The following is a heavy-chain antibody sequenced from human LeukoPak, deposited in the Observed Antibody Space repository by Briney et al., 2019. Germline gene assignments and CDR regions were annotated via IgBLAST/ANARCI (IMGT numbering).Heavy chain of an antibody. CDR1: GFTFSSYG. V-gene: IGHV3-33*01. CDR2: IWYDGSNK. D-gene: IGHD2-2*02. Sequence: GRSLRLSCAASGFTFSSYGMHWVRQAPGKGLEWVAVIWYDGSNKYYADSVKGRFTISRDNSKNTLYLQMNSLRAEDTAVYYCARGGVVPAAIPTDYWGQGTLVTVS. CDR3: ARGGVVPAAIPTDY. J-gene: IGHJ4*02.